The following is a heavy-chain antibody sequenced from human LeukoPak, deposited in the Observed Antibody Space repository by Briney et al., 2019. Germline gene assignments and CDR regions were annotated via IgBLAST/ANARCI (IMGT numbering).Heavy chain of an antibody. J-gene: IGHJ5*02. CDR2: IWYDGSKK. CDR3: ALYHFWSFS. V-gene: IGHV3-33*01. CDR1: GFTFDSYG. Sequence: AGRSLRLSCAASGFTFDSYGMHWVRQAPGKGLEWVALIWYDGSKKYHADSVKGRFTISRDNSKNMVYLQMNSLRAEDTAVYYCALYHFWSFSWGQGTLVTVSS. D-gene: IGHD3-3*01.